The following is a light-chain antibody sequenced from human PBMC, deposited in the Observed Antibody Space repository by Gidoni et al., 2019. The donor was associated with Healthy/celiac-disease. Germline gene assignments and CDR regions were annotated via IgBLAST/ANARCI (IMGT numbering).Light chain of an antibody. CDR2: DAT. V-gene: IGKV3D-11*01. J-gene: IGKJ4*01. CDR1: QGVSSY. CDR3: QQRS. Sequence: ELVLTQSPATLSLSPGERATLSCRASQGVSSYLAWYQQKPGQAPRLLIYDATNRATGIPARFSGSGPGTDFTLTISSLEPEDFAVYYCQQRSFGGGTKVEIK.